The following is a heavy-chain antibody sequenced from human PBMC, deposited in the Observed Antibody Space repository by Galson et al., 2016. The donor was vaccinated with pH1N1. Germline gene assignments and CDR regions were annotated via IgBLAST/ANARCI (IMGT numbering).Heavy chain of an antibody. V-gene: IGHV3-64*01. J-gene: IGHJ6*02. CDR2: ISSYGGSP. CDR3: ARSSNYDSWSGYSDYSMDV. D-gene: IGHD3-3*01. CDR1: GFTFSNHA. Sequence: SLRLSCAASGFTFSNHAMHWVRQAPGKGLEYVAGISSYGGSPQYANSVKDRFIISRVNTKNTLYLQMGSLRVEDMAVYYCARSSNYDSWSGYSDYSMDVWGQGTTVTVSS.